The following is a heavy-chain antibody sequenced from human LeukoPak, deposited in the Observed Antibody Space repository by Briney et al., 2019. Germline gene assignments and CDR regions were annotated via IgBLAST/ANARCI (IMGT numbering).Heavy chain of an antibody. CDR1: GGSISSYY. CDR2: IYYRGST. CDR3: ARVGGGYNYFPYYYMDF. D-gene: IGHD5-24*01. J-gene: IGHJ6*03. Sequence: SETLSLTCIVSGGSISSYYWSWIRQPPGKGLEWIGNIYYRGSTNYNPSLNSRVIMSVDTTNNQFSLRLSSVTAADTAIYYCARVGGGYNYFPYYYMDFWGKGTTVIVSS. V-gene: IGHV4-59*01.